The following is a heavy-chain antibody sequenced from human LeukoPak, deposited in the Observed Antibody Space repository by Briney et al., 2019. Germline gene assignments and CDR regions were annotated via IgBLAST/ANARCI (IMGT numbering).Heavy chain of an antibody. CDR1: GSRFSSSA. CDR3: ASLGNSYNGGFDI. CDR2: ISVSGGRT. J-gene: IGHJ3*02. Sequence: VGSLRLSCATSGSRFSSSAMDWVRQTPGQGLESVSNISVSGGRTYYADSVKGRFTISRDNAKNTLYLQMNSLRAVDTAVYFCASLGNSYNGGFDIWGQGTMVTVSS. D-gene: IGHD3-10*01. V-gene: IGHV3-23*01.